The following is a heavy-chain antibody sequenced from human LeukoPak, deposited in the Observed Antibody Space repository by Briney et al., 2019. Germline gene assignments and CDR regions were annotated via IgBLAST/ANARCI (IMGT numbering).Heavy chain of an antibody. V-gene: IGHV4-59*01. CDR1: GGSISSYY. Sequence: SETLSLTCAVSGGSISSYYWSWIRQPPGKGLEWIRYIYYSGSTNYNPSLKSRVTISVDTSKNQFSLKLSSVTAADTAVYYCARDDPYYYGMDVWGQGTTVTVSS. CDR2: IYYSGST. CDR3: ARDDPYYYGMDV. J-gene: IGHJ6*02.